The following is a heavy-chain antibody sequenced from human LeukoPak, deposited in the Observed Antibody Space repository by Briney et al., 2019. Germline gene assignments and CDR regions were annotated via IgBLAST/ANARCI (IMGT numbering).Heavy chain of an antibody. CDR2: IYTSGST. Sequence: SQTLSLTCTVSGGSISSSSYYWSWIRQPAGKGLEWIGRIYTSGSTNYNPSLKSRVTISVDTSKNQFSLKLSSVTAADTAVYYCARAAATYDAFDIWGQGTMVTVSS. V-gene: IGHV4-61*02. D-gene: IGHD6-13*01. CDR3: ARAAATYDAFDI. J-gene: IGHJ3*02. CDR1: GGSISSSSYY.